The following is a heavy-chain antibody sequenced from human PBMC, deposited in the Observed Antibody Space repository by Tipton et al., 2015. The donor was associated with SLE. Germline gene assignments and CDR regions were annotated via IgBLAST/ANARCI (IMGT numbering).Heavy chain of an antibody. D-gene: IGHD3-22*01. CDR3: ARADSSDYDGSFDI. CDR1: GFTFSSYG. J-gene: IGHJ3*02. V-gene: IGHV3-33*01. CDR2: IWYDGTNK. Sequence: SLRLSCAASGFTFSSYGMHWVRQAPGKGLEWVALIWYDGTNKYYADSVKGRFTVSRDNSMNTLYLQMNSLRVEDTAVYYCARADSSDYDGSFDIWGQGTMVTVSS.